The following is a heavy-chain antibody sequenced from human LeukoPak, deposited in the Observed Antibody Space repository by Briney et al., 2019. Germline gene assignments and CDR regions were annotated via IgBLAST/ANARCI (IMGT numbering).Heavy chain of an antibody. CDR3: ARGDCSGGSCYSHAANWFDP. D-gene: IGHD2-15*01. Sequence: SQTLSLTCAISRDTVSSNSGAWNWIRQSPSRGLKWLGRTYYRSNWYYDYAVSVKSRITINPDTSKNQFFLQLSSVTPEDTAVYYCARGDCSGGSCYSHAANWFDPWGQGTLVTVSS. CDR2: TYYRSNWYY. V-gene: IGHV6-1*01. J-gene: IGHJ5*02. CDR1: RDTVSSNSGA.